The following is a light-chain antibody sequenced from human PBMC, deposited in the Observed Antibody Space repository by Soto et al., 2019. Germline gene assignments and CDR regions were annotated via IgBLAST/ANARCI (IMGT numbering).Light chain of an antibody. CDR2: GAS. V-gene: IGKV3-15*01. CDR1: QSVSSN. J-gene: IGKJ4*01. CDR3: QQYNNYLT. Sequence: EIVMTQSPDTLSVSPGERATLSCRASQSVSSNLAWYQQKPGQAPRLLIYGASTRATGIPARFSGSGSGTEFTLTISSLQSEDFAVYYCQQYNNYLTFGGGTKVEIK.